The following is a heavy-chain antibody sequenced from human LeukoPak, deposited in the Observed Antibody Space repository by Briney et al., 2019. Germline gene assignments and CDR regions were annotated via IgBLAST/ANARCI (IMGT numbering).Heavy chain of an antibody. D-gene: IGHD2-2*01. V-gene: IGHV3-53*01. CDR1: GFTVSINY. J-gene: IGHJ4*02. CDR2: IYSGGNT. CDR3: ARGETSSYDY. Sequence: GGSLRFSCAASGFTVSINYMSWVRQAPGKGLEWVSVIYSGGNTYYADSVKGRFTISRDNSKNTVYLQMNSLRAEVTAVYYCARGETSSYDYWGQGTLVTVSS.